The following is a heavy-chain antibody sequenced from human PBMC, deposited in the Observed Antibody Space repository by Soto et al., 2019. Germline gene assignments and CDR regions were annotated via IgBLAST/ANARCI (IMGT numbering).Heavy chain of an antibody. CDR1: GGSIRSGDNY. Sequence: SETLSLTCTVSGGSIRSGDNYWSWIRQTPGKGLEWIGYIHYRGSTYYNQSLKSRVTISVDTSMNQFSLTLTSVTAADTAVYYCARDPARGGGSYLGYFDCWGQGTPVTVSS. D-gene: IGHD3-10*01. V-gene: IGHV4-30-4*01. J-gene: IGHJ4*02. CDR2: IHYRGST. CDR3: ARDPARGGGSYLGYFDC.